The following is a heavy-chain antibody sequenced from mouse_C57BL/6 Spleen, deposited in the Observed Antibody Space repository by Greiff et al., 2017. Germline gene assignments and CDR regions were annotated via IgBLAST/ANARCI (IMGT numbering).Heavy chain of an antibody. CDR3: ARYCYGSSCLFDY. CDR2: IRNKANGYTT. D-gene: IGHD1-1*01. Sequence: DVKLVESGGGLVQPGGSLSLSCAASGFTFTDYYMSWVRQPPGKALEWLGFIRNKANGYTTEYSASVKGRFTISRDNSQSILYLQMNALRAEDSATYYCARYCYGSSCLFDYWGQGTTLTVSS. J-gene: IGHJ2*01. V-gene: IGHV7-3*01. CDR1: GFTFTDYY.